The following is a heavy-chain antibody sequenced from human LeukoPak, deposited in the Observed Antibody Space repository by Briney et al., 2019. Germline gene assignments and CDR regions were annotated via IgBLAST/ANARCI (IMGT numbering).Heavy chain of an antibody. V-gene: IGHV3-23*01. CDR1: GFSFSNYA. Sequence: PGGSLRLSCAASGFSFSNYAMSWVRQAPGKGLEWVSGLSGNGDRTHYADSVKGRVTISRDNSKNTLYLQMNSLRAEDTALYFCAKRDYFDSTGYSPLFANWGQGILVTVSS. J-gene: IGHJ4*02. CDR3: AKRDYFDSTGYSPLFAN. CDR2: LSGNGDRT. D-gene: IGHD3-22*01.